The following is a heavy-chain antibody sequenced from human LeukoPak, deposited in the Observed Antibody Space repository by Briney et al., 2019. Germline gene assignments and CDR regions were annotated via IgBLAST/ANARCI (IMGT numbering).Heavy chain of an antibody. V-gene: IGHV5-51*01. Sequence: GESLKISCKGSGYXFSNYWIGWVRQMPGKGLEWMGNIYPADSDTRYSPSFQGQVTISADKSITTAYLQWSSLGASDTAMYYCARRKGDGYNSPFDYWGQGTLVTVSS. J-gene: IGHJ4*02. CDR2: IYPADSDT. D-gene: IGHD5-24*01. CDR3: ARRKGDGYNSPFDY. CDR1: GYXFSNYW.